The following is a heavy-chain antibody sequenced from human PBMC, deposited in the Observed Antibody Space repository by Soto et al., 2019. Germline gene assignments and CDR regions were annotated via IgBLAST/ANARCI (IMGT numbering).Heavy chain of an antibody. CDR1: GFTFSSYG. CDR3: AKGGSKDGDYLDY. J-gene: IGHJ4*02. D-gene: IGHD4-17*01. V-gene: IGHV3-30*18. CDR2: ISYDGSNK. Sequence: QVQLVESGGGVVQPGRSLRLSCAASGFTFSSYGMHWVRQAPGKGLEWVAVISYDGSNKYYADSVKGRFTISRDNSKITLYLQMNSLRAEATAVYYCAKGGSKDGDYLDYWGQGTLVTVSS.